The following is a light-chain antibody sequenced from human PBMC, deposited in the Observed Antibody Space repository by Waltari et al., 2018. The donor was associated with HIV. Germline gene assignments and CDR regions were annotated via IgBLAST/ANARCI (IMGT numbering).Light chain of an antibody. CDR3: QHRYNWPIT. CDR1: QSVSSY. J-gene: IGKJ5*01. V-gene: IGKV3-11*01. CDR2: DAS. Sequence: EIVLTQSPAPLSLSPGQTATLSCRASQSVSSYLAWYQQKPGQTPRLLIYDASYRDTGIPARFSGSGSGTDFTLTITSLEPEDFAVYYCQHRYNWPITFGQGTRVDI.